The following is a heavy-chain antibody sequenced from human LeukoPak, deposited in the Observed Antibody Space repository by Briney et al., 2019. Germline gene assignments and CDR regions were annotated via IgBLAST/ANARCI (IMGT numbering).Heavy chain of an antibody. CDR2: ISAYNGNT. Sequence: ASVKVSCKASGYTFTSYGISWVRQAPGQGLGWMGWISAYNGNTNYAQKLQGRVTMTTDTSTSTDYKELSSLRSDDTAVYYCARGVLRYFDWLLYPANEYWGEGTLVTVSS. D-gene: IGHD3-9*01. CDR1: GYTFTSYG. J-gene: IGHJ4*02. V-gene: IGHV1-18*01. CDR3: ARGVLRYFDWLLYPANEY.